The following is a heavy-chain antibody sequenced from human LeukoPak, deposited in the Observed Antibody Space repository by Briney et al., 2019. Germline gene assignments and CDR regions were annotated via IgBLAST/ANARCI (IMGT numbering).Heavy chain of an antibody. Sequence: GGSLRLSCSASGFTFSSYAMHWVRQALGKGLEYVSAISSNGGSTYYADSVKGRFTISRDNSKKTLYLQMSSLRAEDTAVYYCVKDRVSVSSSGYFDYWGQGTLVTVSS. CDR2: ISSNGGST. V-gene: IGHV3-64D*06. J-gene: IGHJ4*02. D-gene: IGHD6-6*01. CDR3: VKDRVSVSSSGYFDY. CDR1: GFTFSSYA.